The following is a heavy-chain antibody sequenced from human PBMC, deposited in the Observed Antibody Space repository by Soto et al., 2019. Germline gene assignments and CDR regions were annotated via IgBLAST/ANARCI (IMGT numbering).Heavy chain of an antibody. CDR3: AKGVIVVVPAAIPWFDP. CDR1: GFTFSSYG. V-gene: IGHV3-30*18. J-gene: IGHJ5*02. Sequence: GGSLRLSCAASGFTFSSYGMHWVRQAPGKGLEWVAVISYDGGNKYYADSVKGRFTISRDNSKNTLYLQMNSLRAEDTAVYYCAKGVIVVVPAAIPWFDPWGQGTLVTVSS. CDR2: ISYDGGNK. D-gene: IGHD2-2*01.